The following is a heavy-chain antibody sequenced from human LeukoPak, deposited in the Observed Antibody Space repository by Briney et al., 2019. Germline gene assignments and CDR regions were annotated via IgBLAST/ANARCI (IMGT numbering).Heavy chain of an antibody. J-gene: IGHJ4*02. CDR2: VNQDGGEK. CDR3: ASGRVTAVY. D-gene: IGHD2-21*02. Sequence: GGSLRLSCAASGFTFSSPLMTWVRQAPGKWLEWVASVNQDGGEKNYVDSVKGRFTISRDNAKNSLYLQMNSLRTEDTAVYYCASGRVTAVYWGQGTLVTVSS. CDR1: GFTFSSPL. V-gene: IGHV3-7*03.